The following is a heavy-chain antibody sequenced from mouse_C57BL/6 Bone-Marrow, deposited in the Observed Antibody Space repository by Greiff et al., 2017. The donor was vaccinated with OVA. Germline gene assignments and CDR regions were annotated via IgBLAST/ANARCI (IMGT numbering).Heavy chain of an antibody. CDR3: ARQGLVWRAMDY. J-gene: IGHJ4*01. CDR2: ISSGGSYN. D-gene: IGHD2-10*02. Sequence: DVQLVESGGDLVKPGGSLKLSCAASGFTFSSYGMSWVRQTPDKRLEWVATISSGGSYNYYPDSVKGRFTISRDNAKNTLYLQMSSLKSEDTAMYYCARQGLVWRAMDYWGQGTSVTVSS. CDR1: GFTFSSYG. V-gene: IGHV5-6*01.